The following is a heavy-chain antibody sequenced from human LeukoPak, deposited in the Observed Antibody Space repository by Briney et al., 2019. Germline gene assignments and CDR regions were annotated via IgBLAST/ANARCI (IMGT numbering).Heavy chain of an antibody. D-gene: IGHD5-18*01. CDR3: ATGSGYSYGYGY. Sequence: GGSLRLSCAASGFTFSLYDMSWVRQAPGKGLEWVSGISGSDGSTYYADSVKGRFTISRHNSKNTLYLQMNSLRAEDTAVYYCATGSGYSYGYGYWGQGTLVTVSS. V-gene: IGHV3-23*01. CDR1: GFTFSLYD. J-gene: IGHJ4*02. CDR2: ISGSDGST.